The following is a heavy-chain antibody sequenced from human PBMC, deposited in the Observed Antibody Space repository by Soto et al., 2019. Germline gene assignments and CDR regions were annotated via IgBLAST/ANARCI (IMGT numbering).Heavy chain of an antibody. J-gene: IGHJ4*02. CDR1: GFTFSSYG. Sequence: GGSLRLSCAASGFTFSSYGMHWVRQAPGKGQERVAVISYDGSNKYYADSVKGRFTISRDNSKNTLYLQMNSLRAEDTAVYYCAKELAYCGGDCYSGGYYFDYWGQGTLVTVSS. CDR3: AKELAYCGGDCYSGGYYFDY. V-gene: IGHV3-30*18. D-gene: IGHD2-21*02. CDR2: ISYDGSNK.